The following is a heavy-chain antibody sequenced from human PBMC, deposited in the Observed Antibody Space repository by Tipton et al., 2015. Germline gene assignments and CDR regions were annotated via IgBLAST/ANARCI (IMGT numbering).Heavy chain of an antibody. CDR2: ISGSGGTT. Sequence: GSLRLSCAASGFTFSSYAMSWVRQAPGKGLEWVSAISGSGGTTYYADSVKGRFTISRDNSKNTLYLQMNSLRAEDTAVYYCAKPHDFWSGPNGDYWGQGTLVTVSS. CDR1: GFTFSSYA. CDR3: AKPHDFWSGPNGDY. V-gene: IGHV3-23*01. D-gene: IGHD3-3*01. J-gene: IGHJ4*02.